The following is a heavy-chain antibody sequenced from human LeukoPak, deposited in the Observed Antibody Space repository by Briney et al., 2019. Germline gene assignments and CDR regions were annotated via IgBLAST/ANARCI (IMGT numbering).Heavy chain of an antibody. J-gene: IGHJ5*02. V-gene: IGHV4-4*07. CDR3: ARGPRFGELLWHWFDP. D-gene: IGHD3-10*01. CDR2: ISASGSA. CDR1: GGSISSYY. Sequence: SETLSLTCSASGGSISSYYWTWIRQPAGKGLEWIGRISASGSAKYNPYLKSRVIMSADTSKNQFSLNLISVTAADTAVYYCARGPRFGELLWHWFDPWGQGTLVTVSS.